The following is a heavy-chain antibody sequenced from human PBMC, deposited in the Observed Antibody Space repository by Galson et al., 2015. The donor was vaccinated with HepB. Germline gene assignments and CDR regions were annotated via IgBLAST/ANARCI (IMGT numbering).Heavy chain of an antibody. J-gene: IGHJ2*01. CDR3: AKGGGSGYYYWYFDL. CDR2: ISDSGGST. V-gene: IGHV3-23*01. CDR1: GFTFSSYD. D-gene: IGHD3-3*01. Sequence: SLRLSCAASGFTFSSYDMSWVRQAPGKGLEWVSTISDSGGSTDYADSVKGRFTISRDNSKNTLYLQMNSQRAEDTAVYYCAKGGGSGYYYWYFDLWGRGTLVTVSS.